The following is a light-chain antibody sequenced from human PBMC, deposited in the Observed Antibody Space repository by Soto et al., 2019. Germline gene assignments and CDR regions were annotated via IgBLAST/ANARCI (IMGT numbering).Light chain of an antibody. J-gene: IGKJ5*01. CDR1: QSVLFSSNNKNY. CDR3: QQYYSTPIT. Sequence: DIVLTQSPDSLSVSLGERATINCKSSQSVLFSSNNKNYFAWFQQKPGQPPKLLISWASTRESGVPDRFRGGVSGTDFTLTISNLQAEDVAVYYCQQYYSTPITFGQGTRLEIK. CDR2: WAS. V-gene: IGKV4-1*01.